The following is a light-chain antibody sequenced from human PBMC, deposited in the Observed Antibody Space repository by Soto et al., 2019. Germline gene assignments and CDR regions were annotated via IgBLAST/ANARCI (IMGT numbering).Light chain of an antibody. CDR1: QNVSSSY. V-gene: IGKV3-20*01. J-gene: IGKJ1*01. CDR2: GAS. Sequence: EIVLTPSPGTLSLSPGERATLSCRASQNVSSSYLAWYQQKPGQAPRLLIYGASSRATGIPDRFSGSGSGTDFTLTISRLEPEDFAVYYCQQYGSSPPKTFGQGTKVDI. CDR3: QQYGSSPPKT.